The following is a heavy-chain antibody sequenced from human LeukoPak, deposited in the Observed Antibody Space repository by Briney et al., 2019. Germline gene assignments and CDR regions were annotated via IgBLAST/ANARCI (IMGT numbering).Heavy chain of an antibody. J-gene: IGHJ4*02. Sequence: GSVKVSCKASGGTFSSYAISWVRQAPGQGLEWMGWISAYNGNTNYAQKLQGRVTMTTDTSTSTAYMELRSLRAEDTAVYYCAKDLRPIAVAGTLDYWGQGTLVTVSS. CDR3: AKDLRPIAVAGTLDY. CDR1: GGTFSSYA. CDR2: ISAYNGNT. V-gene: IGHV1-18*01. D-gene: IGHD6-19*01.